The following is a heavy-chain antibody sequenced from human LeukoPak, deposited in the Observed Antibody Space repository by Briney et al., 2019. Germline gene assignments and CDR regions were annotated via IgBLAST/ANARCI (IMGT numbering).Heavy chain of an antibody. CDR1: GYSISSGYY. CDR2: IYHSGST. V-gene: IGHV4-38-2*02. J-gene: IGHJ5*02. Sequence: SETLSLTCTVSGYSISSGYYWGWIRQPPGKGLEWIGSIYHSGSTYYNPSLKSRVTISVDTSKNQFSLKLSSVTAADTAVYHCARDPEWELPPGWFDPWGQGTLVTVSS. D-gene: IGHD1-26*01. CDR3: ARDPEWELPPGWFDP.